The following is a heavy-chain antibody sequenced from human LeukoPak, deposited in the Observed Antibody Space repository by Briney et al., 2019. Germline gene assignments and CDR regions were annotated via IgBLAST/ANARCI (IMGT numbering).Heavy chain of an antibody. CDR3: ARCPYDSTGYYSVPSHLDY. CDR2: ISSGSTYK. Sequence: TPGGSLRLSCAASGFTFSDYSMHWVRQAPGKGLEWVSSISSGSTYKYSADSLKGRFTISRDNAKNSLYLQMNSLRAEDSAVYYCARCPYDSTGYYSVPSHLDYWGQGTLVTVSS. V-gene: IGHV3-21*01. CDR1: GFTFSDYS. D-gene: IGHD3-22*01. J-gene: IGHJ4*02.